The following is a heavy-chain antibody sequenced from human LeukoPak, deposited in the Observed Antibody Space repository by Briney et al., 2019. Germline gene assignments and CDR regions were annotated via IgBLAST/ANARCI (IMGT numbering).Heavy chain of an antibody. V-gene: IGHV1-2*02. Sequence: ASVKVSCKASGYTFTGYYMHWVRQAPGQGPEWMGWINPNNGGTNYAQKFQDRVTMTLDTSISTGYMELSRLRSDDTAIYFCARVDGGEWYYFDYWGQGTLVTVFS. CDR3: ARVDGGEWYYFDY. D-gene: IGHD2-8*02. J-gene: IGHJ4*02. CDR2: INPNNGGT. CDR1: GYTFTGYY.